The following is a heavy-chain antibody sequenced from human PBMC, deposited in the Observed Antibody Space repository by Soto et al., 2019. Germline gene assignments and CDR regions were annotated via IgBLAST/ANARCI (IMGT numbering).Heavy chain of an antibody. CDR3: ARDLGDCTDGLCPSDY. CDR2: TYYRSKWYN. D-gene: IGHD2-8*01. CDR1: GDSVSSNSAA. V-gene: IGHV6-1*01. J-gene: IGHJ4*02. Sequence: PSQTLSLTCAISGDSVSSNSAAWNWIRQSPSRGLEWLGRTYYRSKWYNDYAVSVKSRITINPDTSKNQFSLQLNSVTPEDTAVYYCARDLGDCTDGLCPSDYWGQGTVVTVSS.